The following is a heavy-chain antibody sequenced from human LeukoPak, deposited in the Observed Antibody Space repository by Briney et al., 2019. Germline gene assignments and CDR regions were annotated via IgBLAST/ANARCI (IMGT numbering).Heavy chain of an antibody. V-gene: IGHV4-34*01. CDR1: GGSFSGYY. J-gene: IGHJ6*02. Sequence: SETLSLTCAVYGGSFSGYYWSWIRQPPGKGLEWIGEINHSGSTNYNPSLKSRVTISVDTSKNQFSLKLSSVTAADAAVYFCARYCSGGSWCGLDVWGQGTTVTVSS. CDR3: ARYCSGGSWCGLDV. D-gene: IGHD2-15*01. CDR2: INHSGST.